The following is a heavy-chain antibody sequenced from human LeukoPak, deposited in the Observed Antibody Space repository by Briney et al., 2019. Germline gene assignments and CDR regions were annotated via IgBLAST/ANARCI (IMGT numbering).Heavy chain of an antibody. CDR3: ARDGDXXXXXYYMDV. V-gene: IGHV4-30-4*08. Sequence: PSETLSLTCSVSGGSISSGDYYWSWIRQTPEKGLEWIGHIFNTGSPYYTPSLKSRVTISADTSKNQFSLKLTSVTAADTAVYYCARDGDXXXXXYYMDV. J-gene: IGHJ6*03. D-gene: IGHD2-21*01. CDR2: IFNTGSP. CDR1: GGSISSGDYY.